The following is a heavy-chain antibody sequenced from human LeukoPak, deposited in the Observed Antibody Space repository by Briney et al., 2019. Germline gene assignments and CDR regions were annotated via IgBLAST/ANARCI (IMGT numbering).Heavy chain of an antibody. CDR1: GFTFSIYS. D-gene: IGHD4-17*01. Sequence: GGSLRLSCAASGFTFSIYSMSWVRQAPGKGLEWVSYTSSSSGTIYYADSVKGRFTISRDNAKNSLYLQMNSLRAEDTAVYYCARVLNDYGDYVIGYWGQGTLVTVSS. V-gene: IGHV3-48*01. J-gene: IGHJ4*02. CDR2: TSSSSGTI. CDR3: ARVLNDYGDYVIGY.